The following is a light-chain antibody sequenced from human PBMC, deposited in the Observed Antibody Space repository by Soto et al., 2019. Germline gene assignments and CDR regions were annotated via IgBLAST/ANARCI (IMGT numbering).Light chain of an antibody. V-gene: IGKV3-11*01. J-gene: IGKJ5*01. CDR3: QQRSNWPTIG. Sequence: EIVMTQSPATLSVSPGETVTLSCRASQSVNSNLAWYQQKPGQAPRLLIYHASTRATGIPARFSGSGSGTDFTLTISSLEPEDFAVYYCQQRSNWPTIGFGQETRLEIK. CDR1: QSVNSN. CDR2: HAS.